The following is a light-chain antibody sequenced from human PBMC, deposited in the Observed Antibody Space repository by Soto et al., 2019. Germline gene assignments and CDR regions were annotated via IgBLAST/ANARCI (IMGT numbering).Light chain of an antibody. Sequence: DIQMTQSPSTLSAYVGDRVTITCRASQSVNSWLAWYQQKPGRAPKLLIYSVSNLDSGVPSRFSGSGSGTEFTLTISSLQPDDFATYYCQQFGSYSRTFGQGTKVEMK. CDR2: SVS. CDR3: QQFGSYSRT. V-gene: IGKV1-5*01. CDR1: QSVNSW. J-gene: IGKJ1*01.